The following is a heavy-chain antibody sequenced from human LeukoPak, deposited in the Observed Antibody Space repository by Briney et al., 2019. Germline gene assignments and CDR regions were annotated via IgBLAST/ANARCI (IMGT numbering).Heavy chain of an antibody. CDR2: IHTNDKT. J-gene: IGHJ4*02. V-gene: IGHV3-53*01. D-gene: IGHD6-13*01. Sequence: GGSLRLSCAACGFIVNGKYMICVRQAPGKALEWVSGIHTNDKTYYSDSLKGRFTISRDNSKNTLFLQMTTLRPEDTAVYYCATRIAAGGLFFSDYWGQGTLVTVSS. CDR1: GFIVNGKY. CDR3: ATRIAAGGLFFSDY.